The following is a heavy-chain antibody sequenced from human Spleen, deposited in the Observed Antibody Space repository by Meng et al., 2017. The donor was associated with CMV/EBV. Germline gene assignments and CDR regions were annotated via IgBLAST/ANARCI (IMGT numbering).Heavy chain of an antibody. Sequence: YYWSWSRQPPGKGLEWIGEINHSGSTNYNPSLKSRVTISVGTSKSQFSLKLSSVTAADTAVYYCARGLVRKLFGVVIKVSLGLGMDVWGQGTMVTVSS. CDR2: INHSGST. CDR1: YY. CDR3: ARGLVRKLFGVVIKVSLGLGMDV. J-gene: IGHJ6*02. D-gene: IGHD3-3*01. V-gene: IGHV4-34*01.